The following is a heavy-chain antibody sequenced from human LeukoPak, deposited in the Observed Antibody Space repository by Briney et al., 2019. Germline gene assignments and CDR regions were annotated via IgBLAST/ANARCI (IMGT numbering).Heavy chain of an antibody. D-gene: IGHD3-3*01. CDR3: ARPWENTIFGVAQSFDY. CDR2: ISYDGSNK. Sequence: PGRSLRLSCAASGFTFSSYGMHWVRQAPGKGLEWVAVISYDGSNKYYADSVKGRFTISRDNSKNTLYLQMNSLRAEDTAVYYCARPWENTIFGVAQSFDYWGQGTLVTVSS. V-gene: IGHV3-30*03. CDR1: GFTFSSYG. J-gene: IGHJ4*02.